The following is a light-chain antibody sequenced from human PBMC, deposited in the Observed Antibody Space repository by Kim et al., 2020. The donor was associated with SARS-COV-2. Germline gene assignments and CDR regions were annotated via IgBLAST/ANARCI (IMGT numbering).Light chain of an antibody. V-gene: IGKV1-27*01. CDR2: DAS. CDR1: QGISNS. J-gene: IGKJ1*01. CDR3: QKYNAAPWT. Sequence: ASVGDSVTITCRASQGISNSLAWYQQKPGNVPKVLIYDASTLHSGVPSRFSGSGSGTDFTLTISSLQPEDVATYYCQKYNAAPWTFGQGTKVDIK.